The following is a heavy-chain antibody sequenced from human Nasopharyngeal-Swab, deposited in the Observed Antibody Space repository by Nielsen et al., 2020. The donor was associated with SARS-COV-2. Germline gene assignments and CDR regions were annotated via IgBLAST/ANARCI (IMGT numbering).Heavy chain of an antibody. J-gene: IGHJ4*02. D-gene: IGHD6-13*01. Sequence: GESLKISCAASGFTFSSYGMHWVRQAPGKGLEWVAVILYDGSNKYYADSVKGRFTISRDNSKNTLYLQMNSLRAEDTAVYYCAKILSRIAAAGTEFDYWGQGTLVTVSS. CDR3: AKILSRIAAAGTEFDY. CDR2: ILYDGSNK. CDR1: GFTFSSYG. V-gene: IGHV3-30*18.